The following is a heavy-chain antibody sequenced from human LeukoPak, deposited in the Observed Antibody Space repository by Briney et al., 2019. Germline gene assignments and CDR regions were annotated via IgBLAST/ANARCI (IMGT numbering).Heavy chain of an antibody. V-gene: IGHV1-46*01. CDR1: GGTFSSYA. D-gene: IGHD4-23*01. Sequence: ASVKVSCKASGGTFSSYAISWVRQAPGQGLEWMGIINPSGGSTSYAQKFQGRVTVTRDMSTSTVYMELSSLRSEDTAVYSCARDLYGANSGAFDIWGQGTMVTVSS. J-gene: IGHJ3*02. CDR2: INPSGGST. CDR3: ARDLYGANSGAFDI.